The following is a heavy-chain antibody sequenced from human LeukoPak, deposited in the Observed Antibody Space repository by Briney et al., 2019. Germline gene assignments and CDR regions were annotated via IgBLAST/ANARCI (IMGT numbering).Heavy chain of an antibody. Sequence: SSETLSLTRTVSGGSIRIFYWSWIRQPPGKGVVWSGYIYYSGTTNYNPSLKSRVTISVATSKNQFSLNLSPVTAADTAVYYCARSLGTYYYDISGFVYFQHWGQGTLVTASS. J-gene: IGHJ1*01. CDR1: GGSIRIFY. CDR3: ARSLGTYYYDISGFVYFQH. D-gene: IGHD3-22*01. V-gene: IGHV4-59*01. CDR2: IYYSGTT.